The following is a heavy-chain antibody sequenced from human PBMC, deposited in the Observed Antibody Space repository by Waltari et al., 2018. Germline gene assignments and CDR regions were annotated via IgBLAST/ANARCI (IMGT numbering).Heavy chain of an antibody. D-gene: IGHD3-22*01. Sequence: EVQLVESGGGLIQPGGSLRLSCAASGFSVSSNYLSWLRPATGKGLEWVSVIYSGGSTYYADSVKGRFTISRDNSKNPLYLQMNSLRAEDTAVYYCARGTSVVGHCLADWGQGTLVTVSS. J-gene: IGHJ4*02. CDR2: IYSGGST. V-gene: IGHV3-53*01. CDR1: GFSVSSNY. CDR3: ARGTSVVGHCLAD.